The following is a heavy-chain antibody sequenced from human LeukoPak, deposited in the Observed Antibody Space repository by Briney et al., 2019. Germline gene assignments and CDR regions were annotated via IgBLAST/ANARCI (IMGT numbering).Heavy chain of an antibody. CDR3: ARDSQITMGNAFDI. V-gene: IGHV3-20*04. Sequence: GGSLRLSCAASGFTFDDYGMSWVRQAPGKGLEWVSGINWNGGSTGYADSVKGRFTISRDNAKNSLYLQMNSLRAEDTALYYCARDSQITMGNAFDIWGQGTMVTVSS. CDR1: GFTFDDYG. D-gene: IGHD1-26*01. CDR2: INWNGGST. J-gene: IGHJ3*02.